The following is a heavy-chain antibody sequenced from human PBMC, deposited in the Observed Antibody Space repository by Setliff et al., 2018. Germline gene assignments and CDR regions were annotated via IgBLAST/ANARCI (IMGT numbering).Heavy chain of an antibody. Sequence: GGSLRLSCAASGFTLRNSGMHWVRQAPGRGLEWVTFISYDGFKIYYAESVKGRFTISRDISTNTLFLEIDSLRSEDTGLYYCANGSYSYGLWGQGTLVTVSS. CDR2: ISYDGFKI. J-gene: IGHJ4*02. D-gene: IGHD5-18*01. CDR3: ANGSYSYGL. V-gene: IGHV3-30*18. CDR1: GFTLRNSG.